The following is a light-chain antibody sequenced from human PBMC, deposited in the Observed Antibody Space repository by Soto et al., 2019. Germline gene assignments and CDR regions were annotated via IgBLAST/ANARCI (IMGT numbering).Light chain of an antibody. CDR2: VAS. CDR3: QQANSFTVT. CDR1: QGISSW. V-gene: IGKV1-12*01. J-gene: IGKJ5*01. Sequence: DLQMTQSPSSVSASVGDRLTITCRASQGISSWLAWYQQKPGKGPKXXIYVASTLQSGVPSRFSGSGSGTDYTLTISSLKNEDFATYYCQQANSFTVTFGQGTRLEIK.